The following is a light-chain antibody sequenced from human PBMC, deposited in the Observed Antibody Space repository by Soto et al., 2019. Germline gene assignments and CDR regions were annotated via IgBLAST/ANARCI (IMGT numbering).Light chain of an antibody. CDR1: QDIKNY. V-gene: IGKV1-33*01. CDR3: QHEDHLPPLS. Sequence: DIQMPQSPSSLSASVGDRVTSTCQASQDIKNYFNWYQQKPGKAPNLLIYDASNLKTGVPSRFSGRGSGTHLTFTIISLQPEDIATYDCQHEDHLPPLSFGGGNKVEIQ. J-gene: IGKJ4*01. CDR2: DAS.